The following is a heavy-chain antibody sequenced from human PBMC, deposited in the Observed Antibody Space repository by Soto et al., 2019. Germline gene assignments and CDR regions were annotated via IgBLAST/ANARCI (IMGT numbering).Heavy chain of an antibody. J-gene: IGHJ4*02. CDR3: ARNNYGGNIYFDY. D-gene: IGHD4-17*01. V-gene: IGHV3-53*01. CDR2: IFSGGNT. CDR1: GFTVNGNY. Sequence: GGSLRLSCAASGFTVNGNYMSWVRQAPGKGLEWVSVIFSGGNTYYADSVKGRFTISRDNFKNSLYLQMNSLRAEDTAVYYCARNNYGGNIYFDYWGQGTLVTVSS.